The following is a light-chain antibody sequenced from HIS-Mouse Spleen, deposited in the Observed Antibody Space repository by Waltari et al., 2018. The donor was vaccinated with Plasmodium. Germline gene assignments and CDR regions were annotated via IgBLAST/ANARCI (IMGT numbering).Light chain of an antibody. CDR2: DAS. CDR3: QQYDNRPLT. V-gene: IGKV1-33*01. CDR1: KDITKY. Sequence: IPMTHSPPPLSASVPDRVPLTGPASKDITKYLNWYQQKPGKAPKLLTYDASNLETGVPARFSGSGSGTEFTFTISSLQPEDIATYYCQQYDNRPLTFGGGTKVEIK. J-gene: IGKJ4*01.